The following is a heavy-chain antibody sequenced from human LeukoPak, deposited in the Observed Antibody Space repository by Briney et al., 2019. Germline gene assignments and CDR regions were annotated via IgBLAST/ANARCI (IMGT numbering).Heavy chain of an antibody. CDR1: GFTFGSYW. Sequence: GGSLRLSCAASGFTFGSYWMHWVRQAPGGGLVWVSRVDNDGSSTNYADSAKGRFTISGDNAKNTLYLQMSSLRAEDTAMYYCARGNYGRFDPWGQGTLVTVSS. V-gene: IGHV3-74*01. CDR3: ARGNYGRFDP. D-gene: IGHD1-7*01. J-gene: IGHJ5*02. CDR2: VDNDGSST.